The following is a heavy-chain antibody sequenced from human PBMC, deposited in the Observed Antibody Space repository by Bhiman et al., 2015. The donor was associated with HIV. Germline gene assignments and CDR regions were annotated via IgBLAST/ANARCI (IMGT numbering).Heavy chain of an antibody. Sequence: EVQLVESGGGLVQPGGSLRLSCAASGFTFSSYWLSWVRQAPGKGLEWVANIKHDGSDKYYVDSVKGRFTISRDNAKNSLYLQMNSLRAEDTAVYYCAREGRSSLFVDVWGQGTTVTVSS. J-gene: IGHJ6*02. D-gene: IGHD3-16*02. CDR1: GFTFSSYW. CDR2: IKHDGSDK. V-gene: IGHV3-7*01. CDR3: AREGRSSLFVDV.